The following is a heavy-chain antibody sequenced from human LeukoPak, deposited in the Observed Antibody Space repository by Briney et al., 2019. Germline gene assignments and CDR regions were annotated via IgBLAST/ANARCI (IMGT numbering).Heavy chain of an antibody. CDR2: IDWDDDK. V-gene: IGHV2-70*11. D-gene: IGHD1-26*01. CDR1: GFSLSTSGMC. J-gene: IGHJ3*02. Sequence: SGPTLVNPTQTLTLTCTFSGFSLSTSGMCVSWIRQPPGKALEWLARIDWDDDKYYSTSLKTRLTISKDTSKNQVVLTMTNMDPVDTATYYCARMLYSGSPDAFDIWGQGTMVTVSS. CDR3: ARMLYSGSPDAFDI.